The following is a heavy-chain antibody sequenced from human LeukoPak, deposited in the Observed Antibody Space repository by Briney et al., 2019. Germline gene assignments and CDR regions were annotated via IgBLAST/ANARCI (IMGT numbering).Heavy chain of an antibody. CDR1: GYTFTSYG. D-gene: IGHD3-10*02. CDR3: AGGPVEAVFGVSTED. V-gene: IGHV1-18*01. Sequence: ASVKVSCKASGYTFTSYGISWVRQAPGQGLEWMGWISAYNGNTNYAQKLQGRVSMTRDTSISTAYMELSSLRSEDTAVYYCAGGPVEAVFGVSTEDWGQGTTVTVSS. CDR2: ISAYNGNT. J-gene: IGHJ6*02.